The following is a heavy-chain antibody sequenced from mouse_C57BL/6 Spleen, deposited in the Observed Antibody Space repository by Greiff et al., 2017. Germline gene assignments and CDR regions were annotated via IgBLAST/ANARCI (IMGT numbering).Heavy chain of an antibody. J-gene: IGHJ2*01. CDR1: GFNIKNTY. Sequence: VQLQQSVAELVRPGASVKLSCTASGFNIKNTYMHWVKQRPEQGLEWIGRIDPANGNTKYAPKFQGKATITADASSNTAYLQLSSLTSEDTAIYYCGRGQLRRPPGYFDYWGQGTTLTVSS. D-gene: IGHD3-2*02. CDR2: IDPANGNT. V-gene: IGHV14-3*01. CDR3: GRGQLRRPPGYFDY.